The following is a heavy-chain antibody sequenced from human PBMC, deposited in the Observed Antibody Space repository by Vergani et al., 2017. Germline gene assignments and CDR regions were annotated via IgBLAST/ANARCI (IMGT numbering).Heavy chain of an antibody. CDR2: IDWDDDK. Sequence: QVTLRESGPALVKPTQTLTLTCTFSGFSLSTSGMCVSWIRQPPGKALEWLARIDWDDDKYYSTSLTTRVTISKDTSKNQVVLTMTNMDPVDTATYYCARIPPPGYSYGHFDYWGQGTLVTVSS. V-gene: IGHV2-70*15. D-gene: IGHD5-18*01. J-gene: IGHJ4*02. CDR1: GFSLSTSGMC. CDR3: ARIPPPGYSYGHFDY.